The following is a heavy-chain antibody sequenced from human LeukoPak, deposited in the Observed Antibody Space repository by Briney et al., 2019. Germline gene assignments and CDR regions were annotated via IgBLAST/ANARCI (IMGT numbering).Heavy chain of an antibody. CDR1: DYSISNGYY. CDR2: IYHTGRT. D-gene: IGHD3-10*01. Sequence: SETLSLTCSVSDYSISNGYYWGWIRQPPGKGLEWIGSIYHTGRTYYNPSLKSRVTISVDTSKNQFSLKLSSVTAADTAVYYCAKSNGYGLIDIWGQGTMVTVSS. J-gene: IGHJ3*02. V-gene: IGHV4-38-2*02. CDR3: AKSNGYGLIDI.